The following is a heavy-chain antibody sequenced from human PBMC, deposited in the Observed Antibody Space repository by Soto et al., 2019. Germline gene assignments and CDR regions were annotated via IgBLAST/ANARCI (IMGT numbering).Heavy chain of an antibody. CDR3: ARGRGITIFGVVIMKNWFDP. J-gene: IGHJ5*02. D-gene: IGHD3-3*01. CDR2: INHSGST. V-gene: IGHV4-34*01. Sequence: QVQLQQWGAGLLKPSETLSLTCAVYGGSFSGYYWRWIRQPPGKGLEWIGEINHSGSTNYNPSLKSRVTISVDTSKNQFSLKLSSVTAADTAVYYCARGRGITIFGVVIMKNWFDPWGQGTLVTVSS. CDR1: GGSFSGYY.